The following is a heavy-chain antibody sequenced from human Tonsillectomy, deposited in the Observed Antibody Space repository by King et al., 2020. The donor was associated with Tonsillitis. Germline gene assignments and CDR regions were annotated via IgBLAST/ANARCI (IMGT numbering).Heavy chain of an antibody. CDR1: GGSFNDYY. J-gene: IGHJ4*01. V-gene: IGHV4-34*01. CDR2: VSHSGST. CDR3: ARGKYDVWSGYPDYFDY. D-gene: IGHD3-3*01. Sequence: VQLQQWGAGLLKPSETLSLTCAVYGGSFNDYYWSWIRQPPGKGLEWIGEVSHSGSTNYNPSLKRRVTISIDTSKNQFSLKLTSVTAADTAVYYCARGKYDVWSGYPDYFDYWGRGTLVTVSS.